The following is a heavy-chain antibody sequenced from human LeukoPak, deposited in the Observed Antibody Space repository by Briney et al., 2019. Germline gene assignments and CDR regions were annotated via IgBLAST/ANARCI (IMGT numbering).Heavy chain of an antibody. D-gene: IGHD1-26*01. J-gene: IGHJ6*02. Sequence: GGSLRLSCAASGFTFSRYWMSWVRQAPGKGLERVANIKEDGSAKYYLDSVKGRLTISRDNAKNSLYLQMNSLRAEDTAVYYCARARSGSYYYGMDVWGQGTTVTVSS. CDR1: GFTFSRYW. CDR3: ARARSGSYYYGMDV. CDR2: IKEDGSAK. V-gene: IGHV3-7*01.